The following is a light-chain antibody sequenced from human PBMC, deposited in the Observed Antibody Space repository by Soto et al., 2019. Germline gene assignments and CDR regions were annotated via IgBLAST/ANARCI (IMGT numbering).Light chain of an antibody. CDR3: QHLNDYRYT. CDR2: AAS. CDR1: QAMSSS. J-gene: IGKJ2*01. Sequence: DIQLTQSPSFLSASVGDRVTITCRASQAMSSSLAWYQHNPGKAPKLLIYAASTLQNGVPSSFSGSGSGTEFTLTIRSLQPEDFATYYCQHLNDYRYTFGQGTKVEIK. V-gene: IGKV1-9*01.